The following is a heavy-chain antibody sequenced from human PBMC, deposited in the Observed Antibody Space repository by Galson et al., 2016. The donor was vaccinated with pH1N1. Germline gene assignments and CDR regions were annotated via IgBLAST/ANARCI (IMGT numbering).Heavy chain of an antibody. Sequence: SLRLSCAASGFTFSSFEMNWVRQGPGKGLEWVSGISGLGVKTYYADSVRGRFIISRDNSKNTLSLHVNSLRAEDTAVYYCARVVNYYDSSGDDAVDIWGQGTVVTVSS. J-gene: IGHJ3*02. V-gene: IGHV3-23*01. CDR3: ARVVNYYDSSGDDAVDI. CDR1: GFTFSSFE. CDR2: ISGLGVKT. D-gene: IGHD3-22*01.